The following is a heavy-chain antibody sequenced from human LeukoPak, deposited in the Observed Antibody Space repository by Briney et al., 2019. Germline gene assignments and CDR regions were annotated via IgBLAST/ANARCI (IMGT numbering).Heavy chain of an antibody. CDR2: VYTRGST. Sequence: PSETLSLTCTVSGGSISSGSYYWSWIRQSAGKGLEWIGRVYTRGSTDYNPSLRSRVTISIDTSENHFSLKLSSVTAADTAVYYCAREVGLPFPEYYFDYWGQGTLVTVSS. CDR3: AREVGLPFPEYYFDY. CDR1: GGSISSGSYY. V-gene: IGHV4-61*02. J-gene: IGHJ4*02. D-gene: IGHD1-14*01.